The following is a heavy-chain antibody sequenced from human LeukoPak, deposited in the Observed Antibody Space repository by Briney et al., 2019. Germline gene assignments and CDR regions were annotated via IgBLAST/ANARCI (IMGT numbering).Heavy chain of an antibody. CDR3: ASDDTNYERGFDY. CDR2: IYYSGST. CDR1: GGSISSGGYY. V-gene: IGHV4-31*03. Sequence: SETLSLTCTVSGGSISSGGYYWSWIRQHPGKGLEWIGYIYYSGSTYYNPSLKSRVTISVDTSKNQFSLKLSSVTAADTAVYYCASDDTNYERGFDYWGQGTLVTVSS. D-gene: IGHD3-22*01. J-gene: IGHJ4*02.